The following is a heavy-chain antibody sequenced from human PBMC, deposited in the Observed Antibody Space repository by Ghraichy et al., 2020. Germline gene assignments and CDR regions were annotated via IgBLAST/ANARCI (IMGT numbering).Heavy chain of an antibody. D-gene: IGHD5-12*01. CDR2: IYHSGST. Sequence: SQTLSLTCAVSGYSISSGYYWGWIRQPPGKGLEWIGSIYHSGSTYYNPSLKSRVTISVDTSKNQFSLKLSSVTAADTAVYYCARGYSGYDSDDAFDIWGQGTMVTVSS. CDR3: ARGYSGYDSDDAFDI. V-gene: IGHV4-38-2*01. J-gene: IGHJ3*02. CDR1: GYSISSGYY.